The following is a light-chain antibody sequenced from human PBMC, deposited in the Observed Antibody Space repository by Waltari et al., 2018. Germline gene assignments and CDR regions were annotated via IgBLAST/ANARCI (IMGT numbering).Light chain of an antibody. Sequence: DIQMTQSPSTLSASVGDRVTITCRASQSINTYLAWYQQKPGKAPNPLIYEASSLESGVSSRFSGSGSGTEFTLTISSLQPDDFATYYCQQYMGYWTFGQGTKVEIK. CDR3: QQYMGYWT. J-gene: IGKJ1*01. CDR2: EAS. CDR1: QSINTY. V-gene: IGKV1-5*03.